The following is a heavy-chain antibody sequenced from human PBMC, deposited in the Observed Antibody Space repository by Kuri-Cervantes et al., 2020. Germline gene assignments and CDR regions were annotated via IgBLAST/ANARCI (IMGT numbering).Heavy chain of an antibody. CDR3: ARDEGSGSYYYYYYGMDV. CDR1: GYTFTGYY. V-gene: IGHV1-18*04. D-gene: IGHD3-10*01. CDR2: ISAYNGNT. J-gene: IGHJ6*02. Sequence: ASVKVSCKASGYTFTGYYMHWVRQAPGQGLEWMGWISAYNGNTNYAQKLQGRVTMTTDTSTSTAYMELRSLRSDDTAVYYCARDEGSGSYYYYYYGMDVWGQGTTVTVSS.